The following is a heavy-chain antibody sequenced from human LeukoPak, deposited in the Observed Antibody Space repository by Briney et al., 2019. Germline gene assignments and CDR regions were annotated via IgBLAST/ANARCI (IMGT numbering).Heavy chain of an antibody. CDR3: ARAPRRDSSGYRASYYFDY. J-gene: IGHJ4*02. CDR1: GFTFSSYW. CDR2: INTDGSST. V-gene: IGHV3-74*01. D-gene: IGHD3-22*01. Sequence: GGSLRLSCAASGFTFSSYWMHWVRQAPGKGLVWVSRINTDGSSTSYADSVKGRFTISRDNAKNTLYLQMNSLRAEDTAVYYCARAPRRDSSGYRASYYFDYRGQGTLVTVSS.